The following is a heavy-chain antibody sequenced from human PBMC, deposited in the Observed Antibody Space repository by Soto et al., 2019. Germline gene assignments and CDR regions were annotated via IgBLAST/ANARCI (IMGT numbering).Heavy chain of an antibody. Sequence: GGSLRLSCAASGFTVRNNYMTWVRQAPGKGLEWVSFIYSSGSTYYADSVKGRFTISRDNFKNTLYLHMNSLSAEDTAVYYCARGYSYTQPVFDYWGLGTLVTVSS. J-gene: IGHJ4*02. CDR2: IYSSGST. CDR1: GFTVRNNY. CDR3: ARGYSYTQPVFDY. V-gene: IGHV3-53*01. D-gene: IGHD5-18*01.